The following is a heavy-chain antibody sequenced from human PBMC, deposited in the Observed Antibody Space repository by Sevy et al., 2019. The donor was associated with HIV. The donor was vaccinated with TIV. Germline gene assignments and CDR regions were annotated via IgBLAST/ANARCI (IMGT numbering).Heavy chain of an antibody. V-gene: IGHV3-23*01. CDR2: ISITGGST. CDR3: AKDRVSGTYYTGDFDY. J-gene: IGHJ4*02. D-gene: IGHD3-10*01. CDR1: GFTFSIYA. Sequence: GGSLRLSCAASGFTFSIYAMSWVRQAPGKGLEWVSVISITGGSTYYPESVKGRFTISRDNSKNTLYLQMNTLRAEDTAVYYCAKDRVSGTYYTGDFDYWGQGTLVTVSS.